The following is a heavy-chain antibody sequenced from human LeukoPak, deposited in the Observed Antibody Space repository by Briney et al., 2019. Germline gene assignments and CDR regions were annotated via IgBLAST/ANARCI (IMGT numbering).Heavy chain of an antibody. D-gene: IGHD3-10*01. V-gene: IGHV3-21*01. Sequence: PGGSLRLSCAAPGFTFSSYSMNWVRQAPGKGLEWVSSISSSSSYIYYADSVKGRFTISRDNAKNSLYLQMNSLRAEDTAVYYCARDQSSFGELSSYYFDYWGQGTLVTVSS. CDR2: ISSSSSYI. CDR3: ARDQSSFGELSSYYFDY. CDR1: GFTFSSYS. J-gene: IGHJ4*02.